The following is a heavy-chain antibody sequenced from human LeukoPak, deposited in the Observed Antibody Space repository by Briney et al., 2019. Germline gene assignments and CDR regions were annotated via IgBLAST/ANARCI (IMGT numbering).Heavy chain of an antibody. Sequence: PGGSLRLSCAASGFTFTNTWMSWVSQAPGKGLEWVGRIKSKTDGETTDYAAPVKDRFTVSRDDSKDTLYLQMSSLKAEDTAVYYCTTNAGSYGIDVWGQGTMVTVSS. J-gene: IGHJ3*01. D-gene: IGHD1-26*01. CDR1: GFTFTNTW. CDR2: IKSKTDGETT. V-gene: IGHV3-15*01. CDR3: TTNAGSYGIDV.